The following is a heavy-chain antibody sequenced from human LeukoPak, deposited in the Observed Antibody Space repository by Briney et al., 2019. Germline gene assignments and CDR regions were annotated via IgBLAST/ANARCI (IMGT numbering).Heavy chain of an antibody. CDR3: AKGPVLGYCSSSSCQDY. J-gene: IGHJ4*02. D-gene: IGHD2-2*01. CDR1: GFTFSSYA. V-gene: IGHV3-23*01. CDR2: ISGSGGST. Sequence: GGSLRLSCAASGFTFSSYAMSWVRQAPGEGLEWVSAISGSGGSTYYADSVKGRFTISRDNSKNTLYLQMNSLRAEDTAVYYCAKGPVLGYCSSSSCQDYWGQGTLVTVSS.